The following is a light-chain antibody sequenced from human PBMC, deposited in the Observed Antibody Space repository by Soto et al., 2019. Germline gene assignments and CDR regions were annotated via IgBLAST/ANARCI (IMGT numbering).Light chain of an antibody. CDR2: GAS. CDR1: QGISSY. CDR3: QQYGGSPRIT. J-gene: IGKJ1*01. Sequence: AIRMTQSPSSFSASTGDRVTITCRASQGISSYLAWYQQRPGQPPRLLIYGASNRATGIPDRFSGSGSGTDFTLIINRLEPEDVAIYYCQQYGGSPRITFGQGTKVDIK. V-gene: IGKV1-8*01.